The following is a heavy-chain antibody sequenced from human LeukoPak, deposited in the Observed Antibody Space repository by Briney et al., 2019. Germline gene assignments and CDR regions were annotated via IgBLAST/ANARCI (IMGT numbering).Heavy chain of an antibody. Sequence: GGSLRLSCAASGFTFSRNGMHWVRQTPGKGLEWVSTISDRARNTHYADSVNGRFTISRDDFLNMVYLQMDRLTVEDTAVYYCTTRLQHHFDYWGQGTQVTVSS. CDR1: GFTFSRNG. D-gene: IGHD4-11*01. V-gene: IGHV3-23*01. CDR2: ISDRARNT. J-gene: IGHJ4*02. CDR3: TTRLQHHFDY.